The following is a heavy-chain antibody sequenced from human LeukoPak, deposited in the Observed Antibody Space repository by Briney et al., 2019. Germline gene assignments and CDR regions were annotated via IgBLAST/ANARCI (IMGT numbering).Heavy chain of an antibody. CDR1: GGSISTYY. Sequence: PSETPSLTCTVSGGSISTYYWSWIRQPPGKGLEWIGYIYYTGSTNYNPSLKSRVTISVDTSKNQFSLKLSSVTAADTAVYYCARGSFQPRVDYWGLGTLVSVSS. J-gene: IGHJ4*02. CDR3: ARGSFQPRVDY. CDR2: IYYTGST. D-gene: IGHD2-15*01. V-gene: IGHV4-59*01.